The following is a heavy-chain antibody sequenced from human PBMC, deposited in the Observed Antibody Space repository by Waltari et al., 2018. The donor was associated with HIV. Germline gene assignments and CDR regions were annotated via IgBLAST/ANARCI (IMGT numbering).Heavy chain of an antibody. V-gene: IGHV4-39*07. J-gene: IGHJ3*02. CDR1: GGSISSSRYY. Sequence: QLQLQESGPGLVKPSETLSLTCTVSGGSISSSRYYWGWIRQPPGKGLEWIGSIYYSGSTYYNPSLKSRVTISVDTSKNQFSLKLSSVTAADTAVYYCARDWMGYGGAFDIWGQGTMVTVSS. CDR2: IYYSGST. D-gene: IGHD4-17*01. CDR3: ARDWMGYGGAFDI.